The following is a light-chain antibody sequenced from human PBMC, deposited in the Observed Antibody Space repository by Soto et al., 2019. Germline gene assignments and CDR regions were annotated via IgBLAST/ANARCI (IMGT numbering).Light chain of an antibody. CDR2: AAS. CDR1: QGISNY. V-gene: IGKV1-27*01. CDR3: QKYNSAPWT. Sequence: DIPMTQSPSSLSASVVDRVTITCRASQGISNYLAWYQQKPGKVPKLLIYAASTLQSGVPSRFSGSGSGTDFTLTISSLQPEDVATYYCQKYNSAPWTFGQGTQVDIK. J-gene: IGKJ1*01.